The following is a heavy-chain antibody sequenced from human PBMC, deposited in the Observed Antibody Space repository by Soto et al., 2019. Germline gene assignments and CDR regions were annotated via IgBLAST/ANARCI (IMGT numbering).Heavy chain of an antibody. J-gene: IGHJ6*02. CDR2: ISAYNGNT. CDR3: ARDTLGYYYYYCGMDV. V-gene: IGHV1-18*01. D-gene: IGHD1-26*01. CDR1: GYTFTSYG. Sequence: QVQLVQSGAEVKKPGASVKVSCKASGYTFTSYGISWVRQAPGQGLEWMGWISAYNGNTNYAQKLQGRVTMTTDTXPXXTYMELRSLRSDDTAEYYCARDTLGYYYYYCGMDVWGQGTTVTVSS.